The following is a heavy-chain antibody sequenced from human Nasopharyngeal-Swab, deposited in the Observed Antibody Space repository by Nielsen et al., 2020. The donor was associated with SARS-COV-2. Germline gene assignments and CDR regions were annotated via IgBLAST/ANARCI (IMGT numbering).Heavy chain of an antibody. V-gene: IGHV1-69*13. Sequence: VKVSCKASGRTFSSYAISWVRQAPGQGLEWMGGIIPIFGTANYAQKFQGRVTITADESTSTAYMELSSLRSEDTAVYYCAREKKDSGWTSEFDYWGQGTLVTVSS. CDR2: IIPIFGTA. CDR3: AREKKDSGWTSEFDY. CDR1: GRTFSSYA. D-gene: IGHD6-19*01. J-gene: IGHJ4*02.